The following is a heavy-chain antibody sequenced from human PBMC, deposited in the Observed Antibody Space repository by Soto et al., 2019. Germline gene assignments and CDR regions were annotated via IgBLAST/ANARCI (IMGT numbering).Heavy chain of an antibody. CDR1: GFTFSSYG. Sequence: PGGSLRLSCAASGFTFSSYGMHWVRQAPGKGLEWVAVISYDGSNKYYADSVKGRFTISRDNSKNTLYLQMNSLRAEDTAVYYCAKDTRYCSSTSCSYCFDYWGQGTLVTVFS. CDR2: ISYDGSNK. J-gene: IGHJ4*02. CDR3: AKDTRYCSSTSCSYCFDY. D-gene: IGHD2-2*01. V-gene: IGHV3-30*18.